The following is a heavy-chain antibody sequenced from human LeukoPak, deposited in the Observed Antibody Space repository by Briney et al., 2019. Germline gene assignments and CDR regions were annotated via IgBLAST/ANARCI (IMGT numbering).Heavy chain of an antibody. D-gene: IGHD3-22*01. CDR1: GCTFASYY. V-gene: IGHV1-46*01. J-gene: IGHJ5*02. Sequence: GASVKVSCKASGCTFASYYMHWVRQAPGQGLEWMGIINPSGGSTSYAQKFQGRVTMTRDTSTSTVYMELSRLRSDDTAVYYCARERYYDSSGYYRWGQGTLVTVSS. CDR3: ARERYYDSSGYYR. CDR2: INPSGGST.